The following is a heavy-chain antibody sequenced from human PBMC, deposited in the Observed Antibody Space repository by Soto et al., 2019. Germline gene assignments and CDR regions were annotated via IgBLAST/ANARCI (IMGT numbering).Heavy chain of an antibody. CDR1: GFTFSDYY. CDR3: ARDLYTSSLPTYYYFYYGMDV. CDR2: ISSSSSDT. Sequence: GGSLRLSCAASGFTFSDYYMNWIRQSPGKGLEWVSYISSSSSDTNYADPVKGRFTISRDNAKNSVYLQMNSLRAEDTAVYYCARDLYTSSLPTYYYFYYGMDVWGQGTTVTVSS. D-gene: IGHD2-2*01. V-gene: IGHV3-11*06. J-gene: IGHJ6*02.